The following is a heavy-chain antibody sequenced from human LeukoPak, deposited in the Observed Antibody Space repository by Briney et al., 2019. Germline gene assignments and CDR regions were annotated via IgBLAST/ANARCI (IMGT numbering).Heavy chain of an antibody. CDR3: ARFVDTAMFRTYYFDY. CDR2: IYYSGDT. Sequence: KTSETLSLTCTVSGGSVNGATYYWSWIRQPPGKGLEWIAYIYYSGDTKYSPSLKSRVTISVDTSKNQFSLKLSSVTAADTAVYYCARFVDTAMFRTYYFDYWGPGTLVTVSS. V-gene: IGHV4-61*01. J-gene: IGHJ4*02. CDR1: GGSVNGATYY. D-gene: IGHD5-18*01.